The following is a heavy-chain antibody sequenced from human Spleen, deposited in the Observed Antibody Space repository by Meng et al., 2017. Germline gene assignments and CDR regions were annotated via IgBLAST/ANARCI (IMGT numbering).Heavy chain of an antibody. D-gene: IGHD6-13*01. CDR1: GFTFSNAW. Sequence: GESLKISCAASGFTFSNAWMSWVRQAPGKGLEWVGRIKSKNDGGKTDYAAPVKGRFPISGDDSKNTLYLQMNSLKTEDTAVYYCTRGYSTTWAIFDYWGQGTTVTVSS. CDR2: IKSKNDGGKT. CDR3: TRGYSTTWAIFDY. V-gene: IGHV3-15*01. J-gene: IGHJ4*02.